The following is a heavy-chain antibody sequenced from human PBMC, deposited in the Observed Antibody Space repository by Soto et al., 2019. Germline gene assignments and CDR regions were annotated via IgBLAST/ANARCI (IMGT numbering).Heavy chain of an antibody. CDR1: GYTFTEYG. V-gene: IGHV1-18*01. D-gene: IGHD3-10*01. Sequence: EASVKVSCKAVGYTFTEYGISWVRQAPGQGLEWMGWISPFYGNTNYAQKFQGRVTMTTDTSTNTAYMDLKSLRSDDTAVYFCTRNFGSGSPNWFDPWGQGTPVTVSS. CDR3: TRNFGSGSPNWFDP. CDR2: ISPFYGNT. J-gene: IGHJ5*02.